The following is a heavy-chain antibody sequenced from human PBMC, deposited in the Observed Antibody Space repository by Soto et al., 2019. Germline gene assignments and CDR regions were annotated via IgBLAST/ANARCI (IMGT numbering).Heavy chain of an antibody. D-gene: IGHD1-26*01. J-gene: IGHJ4*02. CDR3: VTVNLVGAAYYFDY. CDR2: IYHTGST. CDR1: GDSISRGFYY. Sequence: SETLSLTCTVSGDSISRGFYYWSWIRQHPGKGLEWIGNIYHTGSTDFNPSLKSRLTMSVDTYKNQFSLRLTSVTAADTAVYYCVTVNLVGAAYYFDYWGPGALVTVSS. V-gene: IGHV4-30-4*01.